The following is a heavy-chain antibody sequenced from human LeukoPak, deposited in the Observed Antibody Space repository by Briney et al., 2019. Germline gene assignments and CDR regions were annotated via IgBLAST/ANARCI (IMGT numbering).Heavy chain of an antibody. CDR1: GGSFGGYY. D-gene: IGHD6-19*01. J-gene: IGHJ1*01. CDR2: INDSGST. Sequence: SETLSLTCAVYGGSFGGYYWSWIRQPPGKGLEWIGEINDSGSTNYIPSLKSRVTISVDRSKNQFSLWLSSVTAADTAMYYCARHPMYSKSSGYNLWGQGTLVTVSS. CDR3: ARHPMYSKSSGYNL. V-gene: IGHV4-34*01.